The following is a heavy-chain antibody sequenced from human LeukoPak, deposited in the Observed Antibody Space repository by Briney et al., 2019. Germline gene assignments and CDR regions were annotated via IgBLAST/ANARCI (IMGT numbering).Heavy chain of an antibody. CDR2: ISYDGSNK. CDR3: AKDNYASGSYYPYFDS. V-gene: IGHV3-30*18. CDR1: GFTFSSYG. Sequence: GGSLRLSCAASGFTFSSYGMHWVRQAPAKGLEWVAVISYDGSNKYYADSVKGRFTISRDNSKNTLSLQMNSLRAEDTAVYYCAKDNYASGSYYPYFDSWGQGTLVTVSS. J-gene: IGHJ4*02. D-gene: IGHD3-10*01.